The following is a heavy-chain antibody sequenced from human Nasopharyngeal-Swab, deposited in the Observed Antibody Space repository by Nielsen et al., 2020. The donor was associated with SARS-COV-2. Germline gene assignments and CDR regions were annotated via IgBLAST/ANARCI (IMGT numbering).Heavy chain of an antibody. CDR2: ISSSGSTI. V-gene: IGHV3-48*03. D-gene: IGHD2-8*01. Sequence: GSLRLSCAASGFTFSSYEMNWVRQAPGKGLEWVSYISSSGSTIYYADSVKGRFTISRDNAKNSLYLQMNSLRAEDTAVYYCARESSIVLMVYVHHYGMDVWGQGTTVTVSS. CDR1: GFTFSSYE. CDR3: ARESSIVLMVYVHHYGMDV. J-gene: IGHJ6*02.